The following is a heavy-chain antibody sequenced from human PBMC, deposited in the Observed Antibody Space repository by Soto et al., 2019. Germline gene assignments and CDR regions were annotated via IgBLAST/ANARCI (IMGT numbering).Heavy chain of an antibody. J-gene: IGHJ6*02. CDR1: GFTFASYA. D-gene: IGHD3-3*01. V-gene: IGHV3-23*01. Sequence: EVQLLESGGGSVQPGGSLRLSCAASGFTFASYAMNWVRQVPGKGLEWVSSISDSGHNTYYTDSVRGRFTISRDNSKNSLFLQMNTLRAEDTAVYYCAKEATVLRFLSPRGMDVWGQGTTVTVS. CDR3: AKEATVLRFLSPRGMDV. CDR2: ISDSGHNT.